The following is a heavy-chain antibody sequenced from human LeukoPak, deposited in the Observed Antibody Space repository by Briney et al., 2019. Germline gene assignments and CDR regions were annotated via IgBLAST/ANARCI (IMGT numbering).Heavy chain of an antibody. Sequence: SQTLSLTCTVSGGSISSGDCYWSWIRQPPGKGLEWVAYMYCSGNSYYNPSLKSPVAMSADTSKSQLSLKLTSVTAADTAVYYCARPYYYDSRIDPWGEGILVTVSS. CDR1: GGSISSGDCY. V-gene: IGHV4-30-4*01. CDR2: MYCSGNS. D-gene: IGHD3-22*01. J-gene: IGHJ5*02. CDR3: ARPYYYDSRIDP.